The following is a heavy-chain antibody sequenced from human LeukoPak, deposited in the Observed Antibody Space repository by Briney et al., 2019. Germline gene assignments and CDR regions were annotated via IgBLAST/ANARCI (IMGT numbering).Heavy chain of an antibody. J-gene: IGHJ4*02. V-gene: IGHV3-48*01. CDR3: ARGPSGYHNT. CDR1: GFIFISYS. D-gene: IGHD5-12*01. Sequence: GGSLRLSCAASGFIFISYSMNWVRQAPGKGLEWVSYISSSSSTIYYADSVKGRFTISRDNAKNSLYLQMNSLRAEDTAVYYCARGPSGYHNTGGQGTLVTVSS. CDR2: ISSSSSTI.